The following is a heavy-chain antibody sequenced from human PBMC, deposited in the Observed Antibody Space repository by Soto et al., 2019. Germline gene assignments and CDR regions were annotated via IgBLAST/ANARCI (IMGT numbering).Heavy chain of an antibody. CDR1: GFTFRSFT. J-gene: IGHJ5*02. CDR3: TRDASRDSSARGWFDP. Sequence: GGSLRLSCAASGFTFRSFTMNWVRQAPGKGLEWVSTISSNSAYIYYTDALRGRFAISRDNAKNSLHLQMNSLRAEDTAVYYCTRDASRDSSARGWFDPWGPGTLVTVSS. D-gene: IGHD6-13*01. V-gene: IGHV3-21*01. CDR2: ISSNSAYI.